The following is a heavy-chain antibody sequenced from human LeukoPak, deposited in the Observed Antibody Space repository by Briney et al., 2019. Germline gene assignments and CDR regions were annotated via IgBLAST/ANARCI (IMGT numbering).Heavy chain of an antibody. J-gene: IGHJ4*02. CDR2: IYSGNYET. CDR3: AIPPGYCGNDCSFDH. Sequence: GESLKISCEGSGYSFSNYWIGWVRQMPGKGLEWMGIIYSGNYETRYSPSFQGPVTISVDESISTAYQQWSSLKASDTAMYYCAIPPGYCGNDCSFDHWGQGTLVTVSS. D-gene: IGHD2-21*02. CDR1: GYSFSNYW. V-gene: IGHV5-51*01.